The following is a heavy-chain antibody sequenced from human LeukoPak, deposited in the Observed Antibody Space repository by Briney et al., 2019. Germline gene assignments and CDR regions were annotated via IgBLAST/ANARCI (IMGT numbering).Heavy chain of an antibody. CDR2: INHSGST. V-gene: IGHV4-34*01. D-gene: IGHD4-17*01. J-gene: IGHJ2*01. Sequence: SETLSLTCAVYGGSFSGYYWSWIRQPPGKGLEWIGEINHSGSTNYNPSLKSRVTVSVDTSKNQFSLKLRSVTAADTAVYYCARGHGRRYWYFDLWGRGTLVTVSS. CDR1: GGSFSGYY. CDR3: ARGHGRRYWYFDL.